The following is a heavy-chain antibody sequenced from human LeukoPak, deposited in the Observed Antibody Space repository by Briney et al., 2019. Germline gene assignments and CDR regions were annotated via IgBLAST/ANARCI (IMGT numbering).Heavy chain of an antibody. CDR3: ARDSMVAATGDFDY. CDR1: GFTFSSYA. J-gene: IGHJ4*02. Sequence: GGSLRLSCAASGFTFSSYAMHWVRQAPGKGLEWVAVISYDGSNKYYADSVKGRFTISRDNSKNTLCLQMNSLRAEDTAVYYCARDSMVAATGDFDYWGQGTLVTVSS. V-gene: IGHV3-30-3*01. D-gene: IGHD2-15*01. CDR2: ISYDGSNK.